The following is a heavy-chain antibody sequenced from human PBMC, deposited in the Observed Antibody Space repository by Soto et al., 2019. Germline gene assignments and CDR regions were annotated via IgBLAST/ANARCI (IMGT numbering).Heavy chain of an antibody. V-gene: IGHV5-51*01. D-gene: IGHD6-6*01. J-gene: IGHJ3*02. CDR2: IYPGDSDT. CDR3: ARALVPIRYQPNGRGAFDI. Sequence: PGESLKLSCKGSGYSFTSYWIGWVRQMPGKGLDWMGIIYPGDSDTRYSPSFQGQVTISADKSISTAYLQWSSLKASDTAMYYCARALVPIRYQPNGRGAFDIWGQGTMVTVSS. CDR1: GYSFTSYW.